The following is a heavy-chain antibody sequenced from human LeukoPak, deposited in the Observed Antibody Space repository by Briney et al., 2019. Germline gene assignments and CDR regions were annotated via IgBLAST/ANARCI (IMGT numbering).Heavy chain of an antibody. CDR2: ISSSGNT. CDR1: GFTCSRSA. J-gene: IGHJ4*02. V-gene: IGHV3-23*01. Sequence: GGSLRLSCAASGFTCSRSAMTWVRQTPGKGLDWVSSISSSGNTYYADSVKGRFTISRDNSKNMLYLQMNSLRAEDTAVYYCVKGRISEDGLDFWGQGTLVTVSS. D-gene: IGHD6-13*01. CDR3: VKGRISEDGLDF.